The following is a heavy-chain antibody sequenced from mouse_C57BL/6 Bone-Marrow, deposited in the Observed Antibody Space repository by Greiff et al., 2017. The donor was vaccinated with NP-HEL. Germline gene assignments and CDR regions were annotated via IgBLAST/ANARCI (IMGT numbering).Heavy chain of an antibody. CDR1: GYAFSSSW. D-gene: IGHD2-4*01. V-gene: IGHV1-82*01. J-gene: IGHJ2*01. Sequence: VQLVESGPELVKPGASVKISCKASGYAFSSSWMNWVKQRPGKGLEWIGRIYPGDGDTNYNGKFKGKATLTADKSSSTAYMQLSSLTSEDSAVYFCAREVGPYDYDDYWGQGTTLTVSS. CDR2: IYPGDGDT. CDR3: AREVGPYDYDDY.